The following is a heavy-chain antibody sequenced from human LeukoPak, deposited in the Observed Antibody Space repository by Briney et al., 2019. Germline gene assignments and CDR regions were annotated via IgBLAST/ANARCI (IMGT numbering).Heavy chain of an antibody. J-gene: IGHJ4*02. V-gene: IGHV4-34*01. CDR3: AQDLGWIHFRN. D-gene: IGHD5-18*01. CDR2: INHSGST. CDR1: GGSFSGYY. Sequence: PSETLSLTCAVYGGSFSGYYWSWIRQPPGKGLEWIGEINHSGSTNYNPSLKSRVTISVDTSKNQFSLKMSSVTAADTAVYYCAQDLGWIHFRNWGQGTLVTVSS.